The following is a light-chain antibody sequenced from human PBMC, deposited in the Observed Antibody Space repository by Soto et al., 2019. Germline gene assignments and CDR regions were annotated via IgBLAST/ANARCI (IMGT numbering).Light chain of an antibody. J-gene: IGKJ3*01. V-gene: IGKV1-27*01. CDR1: QDISNY. Sequence: DIQMTHSPSSLSASFGDRVTITCRASQDISNYLAWYQQKPGKVTKLLIYAASTLQSGVPPRFSGSGSGTDFTLTISSLQPEDVGTYYCQKYNGAFTFGPGTKVDIK. CDR3: QKYNGAFT. CDR2: AAS.